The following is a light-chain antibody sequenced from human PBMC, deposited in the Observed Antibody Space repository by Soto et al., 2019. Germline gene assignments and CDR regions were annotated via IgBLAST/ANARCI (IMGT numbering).Light chain of an antibody. CDR3: SSYTSSSTLVV. V-gene: IGLV2-14*01. CDR1: SSDVGGYNY. Sequence: QSALTQPASVSGSPGQSITISCTGTSSDVGGYNYVSWYQQHPGKAPKLMIYEVNNRPSGVSNRFSGSKSGNTASLTISWLQAEDEADYYCSSYTSSSTLVVFGGGTKVTVL. J-gene: IGLJ2*01. CDR2: EVN.